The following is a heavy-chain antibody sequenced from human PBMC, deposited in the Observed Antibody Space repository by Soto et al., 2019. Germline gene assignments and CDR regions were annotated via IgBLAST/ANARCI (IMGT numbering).Heavy chain of an antibody. CDR2: TYNSVST. J-gene: IGHJ4*02. CDR3: ARQDNSATYQSFDC. D-gene: IGHD1-26*01. CDR1: GGSISRGGYY. Sequence: PSETLSLTCTVSGGSISRGGYYWSWIRQNPGKGLEWIGYTYNSVSTYYNPSLKSRVTISQDTSQNQFSLKLTSVTAADTAVYYCARQDNSATYQSFDCWGQGTLVTVSS. V-gene: IGHV4-31*03.